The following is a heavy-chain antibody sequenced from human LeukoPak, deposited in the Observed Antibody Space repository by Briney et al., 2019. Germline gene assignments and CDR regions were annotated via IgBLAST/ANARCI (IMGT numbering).Heavy chain of an antibody. CDR2: IKSKTDGGTT. Sequence: PGGSLRLSCAASGFTFSNAWMSWVRQAPGKGLEWVGRIKSKTDGGTTDYAAPVKGRFTISRDDSKNTLYLQMNSLKTEDTAVYYCTTDGPREENEQWLVEYYFDYWGQGTLVTVSS. V-gene: IGHV3-15*01. CDR3: TTDGPREENEQWLVEYYFDY. J-gene: IGHJ4*02. D-gene: IGHD6-19*01. CDR1: GFTFSNAW.